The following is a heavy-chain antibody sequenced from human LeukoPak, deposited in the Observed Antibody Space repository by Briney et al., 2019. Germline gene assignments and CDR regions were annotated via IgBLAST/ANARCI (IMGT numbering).Heavy chain of an antibody. CDR1: GFTFSDYY. J-gene: IGHJ4*02. CDR3: ASGYCTNDVCYTGGFDY. V-gene: IGHV3-30*03. CDR2: ISYNVRRT. D-gene: IGHD2-8*01. Sequence: GGSLRLSCAASGFTFSDYYMSWIRQAPGKGLEWVAVISYNVRRTYYADSVKGRFTISRDNSKNTVYLQMNSLRVEDSSVYYCASGYCTNDVCYTGGFDYWGQGTLVTVSS.